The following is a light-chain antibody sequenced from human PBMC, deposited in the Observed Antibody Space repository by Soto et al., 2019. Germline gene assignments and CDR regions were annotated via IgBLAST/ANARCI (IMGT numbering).Light chain of an antibody. V-gene: IGLV2-8*01. CDR1: SSDVGKYDY. CDR3: TSFTSSSTWV. Sequence: QSALTQPPSASGSPGQSVTISCTGTSSDVGKYDYVSWFQHHPGKAPKLIIYEVSKRPSGVPDRFSGSKSGSTASLTVSGLQTEDEADYYCTSFTSSSTWVFGGGTKLTVL. CDR2: EVS. J-gene: IGLJ3*02.